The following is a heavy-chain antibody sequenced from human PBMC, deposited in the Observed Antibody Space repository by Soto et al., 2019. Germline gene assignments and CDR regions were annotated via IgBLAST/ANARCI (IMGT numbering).Heavy chain of an antibody. CDR1: GYTFTSYG. CDR2: ISAYNGNT. Sequence: ASVKVSCKASGYTFTSYGISWVRQAPGQGLEWMGWISAYNGNTNYAQKLQGRVTMTTDTSTSTAYMELRSLRSDDTAVYYCARDLAENLWGDAFDIWGQGTMVTVSS. V-gene: IGHV1-18*01. J-gene: IGHJ3*02. CDR3: ARDLAENLWGDAFDI. D-gene: IGHD3-16*01.